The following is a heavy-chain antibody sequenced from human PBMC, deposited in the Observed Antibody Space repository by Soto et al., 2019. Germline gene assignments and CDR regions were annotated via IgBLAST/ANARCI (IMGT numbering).Heavy chain of an antibody. CDR1: GYTFTSYY. J-gene: IGHJ5*02. Sequence: ASVKVSCKASGYTFTSYYMHWVRQAPGQGLEWMGIINPSGGSTSYAQKFQGRVTMTRDTSTSTVYMELSSLRSEDTAVYYCARYLSPVPAAIWFDPWGQGTLVTVSS. CDR3: ARYLSPVPAAIWFDP. V-gene: IGHV1-46*03. CDR2: INPSGGST. D-gene: IGHD2-2*01.